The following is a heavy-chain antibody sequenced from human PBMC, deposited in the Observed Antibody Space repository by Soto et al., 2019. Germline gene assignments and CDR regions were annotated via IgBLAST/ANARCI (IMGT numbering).Heavy chain of an antibody. CDR2: ISAYNGNT. Sequence: ASVKVSCKASGYTFTSYGISWVRQAPGQGLEWMGWISAYNGNTNYAQKLQGRVTMTTGTSTSTAYMELRSLRSDDTAVYYCARVETMVRANNWFDPWGQGTLVTVSS. D-gene: IGHD3-10*01. J-gene: IGHJ5*02. CDR1: GYTFTSYG. V-gene: IGHV1-18*04. CDR3: ARVETMVRANNWFDP.